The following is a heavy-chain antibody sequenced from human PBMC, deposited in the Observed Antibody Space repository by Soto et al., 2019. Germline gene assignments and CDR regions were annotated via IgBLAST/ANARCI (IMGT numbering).Heavy chain of an antibody. V-gene: IGHV3-48*01. J-gene: IGHJ6*02. Sequence: EVQLVESGGGLVQPGGSLRLSCAASGFTFSSYSMNWVRQAPGKGLEWVSYISSSSSTIYYADSVKGRFTISRDNAKNSLYLQMNSLRVEDTAVYYCARGSQRAFYGMDVWGQGTTVTVSS. CDR2: ISSSSSTI. CDR1: GFTFSSYS. CDR3: ARGSQRAFYGMDV.